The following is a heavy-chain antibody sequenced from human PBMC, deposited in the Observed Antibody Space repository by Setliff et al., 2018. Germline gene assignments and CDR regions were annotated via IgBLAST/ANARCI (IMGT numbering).Heavy chain of an antibody. CDR3: AREQWLDPPGYYYMDV. D-gene: IGHD6-19*01. J-gene: IGHJ6*03. CDR2: IYSGGSA. V-gene: IGHV4-4*07. Sequence: PSETLSLTCTVSGGSISSYYWSWIRQPAGKGLAWIGHIYSGGSANYNPSLKSRVTMSIDTSKNQFSLKLNSVTAADMAVYYCAREQWLDPPGYYYMDVWAKGTTVTVSS. CDR1: GGSISSYY.